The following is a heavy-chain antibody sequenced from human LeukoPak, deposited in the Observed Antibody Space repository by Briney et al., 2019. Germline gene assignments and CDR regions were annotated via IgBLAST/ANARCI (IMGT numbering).Heavy chain of an antibody. V-gene: IGHV4-59*01. CDR1: GGSISTYY. CDR3: ARLGSGICDL. CDR2: IYYSGNT. D-gene: IGHD3-10*01. J-gene: IGHJ2*01. Sequence: SETLSLTCTVSGGSISTYYWSWLREPAGKGLVWIGYIYYSGNTNYNPSLKSRVTISVDTSKNQFSLKLSSVTAADTAVYYCARLGSGICDLWGRGTLVTVSS.